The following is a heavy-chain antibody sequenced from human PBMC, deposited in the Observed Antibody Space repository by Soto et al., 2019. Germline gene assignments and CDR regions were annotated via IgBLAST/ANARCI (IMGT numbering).Heavy chain of an antibody. CDR1: GGSISSYY. V-gene: IGHV4-59*01. Sequence: QVQLQESGPGLVKPSETLSLTCTVSGGSISSYYWSWIRQPPGKGLEWIGYIYYSGSTNYNPSLKSRVTISVDTSKNQFSLKLSSVTAADTAVYYRARFHPQGAIAFDIWGQGTMVTVSS. D-gene: IGHD3-16*01. J-gene: IGHJ3*02. CDR2: IYYSGST. CDR3: ARFHPQGAIAFDI.